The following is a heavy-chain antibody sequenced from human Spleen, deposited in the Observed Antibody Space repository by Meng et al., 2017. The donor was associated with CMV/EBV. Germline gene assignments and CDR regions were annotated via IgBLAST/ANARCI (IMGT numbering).Heavy chain of an antibody. J-gene: IGHJ4*02. V-gene: IGHV3-9*01. CDR3: ARDQRMTTVTTIDY. CDR1: GFTFDDYA. Sequence: SLKISCAASGFTFDDYAMHWVRQAPGKGLEWVSGISWNSGSIGYADSVKGRFTISRDNAKNSLYLQMNNLRAEDTAVYYCARDQRMTTVTTIDYWGQGTLVTVSS. CDR2: ISWNSGSI. D-gene: IGHD4-11*01.